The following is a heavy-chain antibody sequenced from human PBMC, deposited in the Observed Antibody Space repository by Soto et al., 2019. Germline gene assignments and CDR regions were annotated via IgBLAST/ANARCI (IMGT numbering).Heavy chain of an antibody. CDR3: ARDLSGLEWPIIPNAFDI. D-gene: IGHD3-3*01. CDR1: VFTFSSYS. Sequence: GGSLRLSCAASVFTFSSYSMNWVRQAPGKGLEWVSSISSSSSYIYYADSVKGRFTISRDNAKNSLYLQMNSLRAEDTAVYYCARDLSGLEWPIIPNAFDIWGQGTMVTVSS. J-gene: IGHJ3*02. CDR2: ISSSSSYI. V-gene: IGHV3-21*01.